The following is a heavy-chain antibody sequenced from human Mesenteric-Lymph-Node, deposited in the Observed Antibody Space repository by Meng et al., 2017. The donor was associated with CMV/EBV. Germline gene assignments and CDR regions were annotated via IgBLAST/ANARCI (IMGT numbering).Heavy chain of an antibody. J-gene: IGHJ6*02. D-gene: IGHD3-10*01. CDR2: MNYIGTT. V-gene: IGHV4-61*01. Sequence: SETLSLTCTVSGDSVTSDSYYWSWIRQAPGKGLEWIGFMNYIGTTNYNPSLKSRVTISLDASKNQFSLKLSSVTAADTAVYYCASLSMVRGVIPSGDVWGQGTTVTVSS. CDR3: ASLSMVRGVIPSGDV. CDR1: GDSVTSDSYY.